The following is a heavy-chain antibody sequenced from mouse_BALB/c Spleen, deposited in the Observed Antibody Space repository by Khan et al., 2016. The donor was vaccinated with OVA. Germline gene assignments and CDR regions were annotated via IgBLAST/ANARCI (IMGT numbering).Heavy chain of an antibody. D-gene: IGHD2-14*01. CDR2: IYPGDGDT. CDR1: GYAFSNYW. Sequence: VQLQQSGAELVRPGSSVKISCKTSGYAFSNYWMNWVKQRPGQGLEWIGQIYPGDGDTNYNGEFKGKATLTADKSSNTAYMHLSSLTAEDSAVYCCARSGYDFFAYWGQGTLVTVSA. CDR3: ARSGYDFFAY. J-gene: IGHJ3*01. V-gene: IGHV1-80*01.